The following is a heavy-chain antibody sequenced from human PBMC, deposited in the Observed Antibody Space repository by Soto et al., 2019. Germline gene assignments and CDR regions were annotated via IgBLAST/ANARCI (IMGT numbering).Heavy chain of an antibody. V-gene: IGHV3-9*01. J-gene: IGHJ4*02. CDR2: ISWNSNSI. D-gene: IGHD2-21*01. CDR3: ANSQRIASRPFDY. Sequence: EVQLVESGGGLVQPGRSLRLSCEASGFMFDDYAMYWVRQAPGKGLEWVSGISWNSNSIGYADSVKGRFTISRDNAKNSLYLQMNSLKPEDTALYYCANSQRIASRPFDYWGQGTLVTVSS. CDR1: GFMFDDYA.